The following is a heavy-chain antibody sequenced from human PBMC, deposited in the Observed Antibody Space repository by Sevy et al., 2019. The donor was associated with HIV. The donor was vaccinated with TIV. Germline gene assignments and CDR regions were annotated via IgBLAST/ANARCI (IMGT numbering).Heavy chain of an antibody. Sequence: SEILSLTCTVSGYSISSGYYWGWIRQPPGKGLEWIGSIYHSGSTYYNPSLKSRVTISVDTSKNQFSLKLSSVTAADTDVDYCARGPYYYDSSCYYIWFDPWGQGTSVSVSS. D-gene: IGHD3-22*01. CDR3: ARGPYYYDSSCYYIWFDP. J-gene: IGHJ5*02. CDR1: GYSISSGYY. CDR2: IYHSGST. V-gene: IGHV4-38-2*02.